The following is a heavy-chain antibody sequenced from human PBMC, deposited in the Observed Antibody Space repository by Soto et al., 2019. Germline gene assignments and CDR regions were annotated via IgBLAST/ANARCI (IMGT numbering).Heavy chain of an antibody. CDR3: ARQGTVTYYYDSSGYYYTPSYYYYYYGMDV. V-gene: IGHV1-2*04. CDR1: GYTFTGYY. J-gene: IGHJ6*02. CDR2: INPNSGGT. Sequence: GASVKVSCKASGYTFTGYYMHWVRQAPGQGLEWMGWINPNSGGTNYAQKFQGWVTMTRDTSISTAYMELSRLRSDDTAVYYCARQGTVTYYYDSSGYYYTPSYYYYYYGMDVWGQGTTVTVSS. D-gene: IGHD3-22*01.